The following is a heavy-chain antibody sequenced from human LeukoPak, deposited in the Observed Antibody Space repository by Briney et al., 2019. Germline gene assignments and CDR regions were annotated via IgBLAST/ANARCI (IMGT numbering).Heavy chain of an antibody. Sequence: GGSLRLSCAASGFTFSSYAMSWVRQAPGKGLEWVSAISGSGGSTYYADSVKGRFTISRDNSKNTLYLQMNSLRAEDTAVYYCAKDGPEKLDIVVVPAPLDWGQGTLATVSS. V-gene: IGHV3-23*01. CDR2: ISGSGGST. D-gene: IGHD2-2*03. CDR1: GFTFSSYA. J-gene: IGHJ4*02. CDR3: AKDGPEKLDIVVVPAPLD.